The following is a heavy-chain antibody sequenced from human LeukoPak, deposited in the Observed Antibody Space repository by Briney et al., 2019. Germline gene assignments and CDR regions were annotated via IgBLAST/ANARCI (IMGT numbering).Heavy chain of an antibody. CDR3: AKGGSAVVVPSPVDY. J-gene: IGHJ4*02. CDR1: GFTFSSYA. V-gene: IGHV3-23*01. CDR2: ISGSGGGT. D-gene: IGHD2-15*01. Sequence: GGSLRLSCAASGFTFSSYAMSWVRQAPGKGLEWVSAISGSGGGTYYADSVKGRFTISRDNSKNTLYLQMNSLRAEDTAVYYCAKGGSAVVVPSPVDYWGQGTLVTVSS.